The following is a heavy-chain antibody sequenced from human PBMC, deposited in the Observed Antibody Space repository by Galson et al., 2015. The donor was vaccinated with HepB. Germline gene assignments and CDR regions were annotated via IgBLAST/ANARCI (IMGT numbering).Heavy chain of an antibody. Sequence: SVKASCKASGYTFIANHLHWVRQAPGQGLEWMGWINPDSGDTNYAQRFQGRVTMTRDTSISTAYMELSSLTSDDTAVYYCARDSSMIDYWGQGTLVTVSS. CDR3: ARDSSMIDY. CDR2: INPDSGDT. D-gene: IGHD2-8*01. J-gene: IGHJ4*02. V-gene: IGHV1-2*02. CDR1: GYTFIANH.